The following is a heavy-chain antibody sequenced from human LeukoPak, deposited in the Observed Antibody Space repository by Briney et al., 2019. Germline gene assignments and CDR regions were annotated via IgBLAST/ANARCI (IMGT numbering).Heavy chain of an antibody. CDR1: GVSISSYY. V-gene: IGHV4-59*01. D-gene: IGHD1-20*01. J-gene: IGHJ1*01. Sequence: PSETLSLTCTVSGVSISSYYWSWLRQPPGKGLEWLGYIYYSGSTNYNPSLNSRVTTSVDTSKNQFSLKLSSVTAADTAVYYCASTITGITEYFQNWGQGTLVTVSS. CDR3: ASTITGITEYFQN. CDR2: IYYSGST.